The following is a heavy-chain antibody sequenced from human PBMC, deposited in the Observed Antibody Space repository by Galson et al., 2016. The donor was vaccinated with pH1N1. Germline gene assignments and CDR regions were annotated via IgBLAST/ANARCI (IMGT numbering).Heavy chain of an antibody. CDR3: ARRETIVGFDY. CDR2: IYPGDSDT. V-gene: IGHV5-51*01. CDR1: W. Sequence: WIGCVRQLPGKGLEWMGIIYPGDSDTKYSPSFQGQVTFSVDKSISTAYLQWSSLKASDTAMYYCARRETIVGFDYWGQGIVVTVSA. J-gene: IGHJ4*02. D-gene: IGHD2-15*01.